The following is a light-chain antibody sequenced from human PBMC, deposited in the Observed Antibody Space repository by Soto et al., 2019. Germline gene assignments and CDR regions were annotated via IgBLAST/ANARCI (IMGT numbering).Light chain of an antibody. CDR1: SSNIGIND. V-gene: IGLV1-44*01. J-gene: IGLJ2*01. CDR3: AAWDDSLNGPV. Sequence: QSVLTQPPSASGTPGQRVTMSCSGTSSNIGINDVHCYRQHSGAAPQILIYDTAQRATGVPDRFSGSRSVTSASLPISGRQADDEAVYHYAAWDDSLNGPVFGGGTKLTVL. CDR2: DTA.